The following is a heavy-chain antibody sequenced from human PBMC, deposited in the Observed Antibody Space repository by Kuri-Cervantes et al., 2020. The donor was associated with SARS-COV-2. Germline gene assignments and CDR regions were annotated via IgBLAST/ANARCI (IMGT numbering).Heavy chain of an antibody. J-gene: IGHJ6*03. CDR1: GYTFTGYY. V-gene: IGHV1-2*02. D-gene: IGHD2-2*01. Sequence: ASVKVSCKASGYTFTGYYMHWVRQAPGQGLEWMGWINPNSGGTNYAQKFQGRVTMTRDTSISTAYMELSRLRSDDTAVYYCARAALYLRQHYYYMDVWGKGTTVTDSS. CDR3: ARAALYLRQHYYYMDV. CDR2: INPNSGGT.